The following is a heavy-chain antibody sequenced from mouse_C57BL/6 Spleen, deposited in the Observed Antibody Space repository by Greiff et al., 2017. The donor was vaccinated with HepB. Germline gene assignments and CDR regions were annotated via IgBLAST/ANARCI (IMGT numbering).Heavy chain of an antibody. CDR1: GYSITSGYY. CDR3: AREGGRRSRYFDV. J-gene: IGHJ1*03. CDR2: ISYDGSN. Sequence: DVKLQESGPGLVKPSQSLSLTCSVTGYSITSGYYWNWIRQFPGNKLEWMGYISYDGSNNYNPSLKNRISITRDTSKNQFFLKLNSLTTEDTATYYCAREGGRRSRYFDVWGTGTTVTVSS. V-gene: IGHV3-6*01.